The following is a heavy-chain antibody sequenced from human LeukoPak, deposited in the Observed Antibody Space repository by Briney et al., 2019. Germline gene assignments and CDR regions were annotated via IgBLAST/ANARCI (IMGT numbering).Heavy chain of an antibody. Sequence: PGGSLRLSCAASGFTFGSYSMNWVRQAPGKGLEWVSSISSSSSYIYYADSVKGRFTISRDNAKNSLYLQMNSLRVGDTAVYYCAREGPYTSGWYPFDYWGRGTLVTVSS. CDR2: ISSSSSYI. CDR3: AREGPYTSGWYPFDY. CDR1: GFTFGSYS. D-gene: IGHD6-19*01. V-gene: IGHV3-21*01. J-gene: IGHJ4*01.